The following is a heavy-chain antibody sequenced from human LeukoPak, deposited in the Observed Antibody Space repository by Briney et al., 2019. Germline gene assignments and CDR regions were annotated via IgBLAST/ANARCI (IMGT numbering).Heavy chain of an antibody. V-gene: IGHV4-34*01. CDR3: ARDPGSSWYYRSYNWFDP. D-gene: IGHD6-13*01. CDR2: INHSGST. Sequence: PSETLSLTCAVYGGSFSGYYWSWIRHPPGKGLEWIGGINHSGSTYYNPSLKSRVTISVDTSKNQFSLKLSSVTAADTAVYYCARDPGSSWYYRSYNWFDPWGQGTLVTVSS. CDR1: GGSFSGYY. J-gene: IGHJ5*02.